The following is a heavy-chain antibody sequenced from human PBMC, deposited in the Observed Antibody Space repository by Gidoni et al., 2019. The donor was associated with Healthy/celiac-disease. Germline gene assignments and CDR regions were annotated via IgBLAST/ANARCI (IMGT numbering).Heavy chain of an antibody. Sequence: QLQLQESGPGLVKPSETLSLTCTVSGGSISSSSYYWGWIRQPPGKGLEWIGSIYYSGSTYYNPSLKSRVTISVDTSKNQFSLKLSSVTAADTAVYYCAREAPSYGLSGYFDLWGRGTLVTVSS. CDR3: AREAPSYGLSGYFDL. J-gene: IGHJ2*01. CDR1: GGSISSSSYY. V-gene: IGHV4-39*07. CDR2: IYYSGST. D-gene: IGHD5-18*01.